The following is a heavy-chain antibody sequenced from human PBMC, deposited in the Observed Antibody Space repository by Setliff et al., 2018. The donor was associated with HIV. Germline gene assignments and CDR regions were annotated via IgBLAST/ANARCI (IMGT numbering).Heavy chain of an antibody. D-gene: IGHD3-3*01. CDR1: GYTFTNYD. V-gene: IGHV1-8*02. CDR3: ARGHLDYNFWDEVLGNWFDP. J-gene: IGHJ5*02. Sequence: GASVKVSCKASGYTFTNYDINWVRQAPGQGLEWMGWMNPNSGNTGYAQKFQGRVTMTRNTSIRTAYMELSSLRSEDTAVYYCARGHLDYNFWDEVLGNWFDPWGQGNLVTVSS. CDR2: MNPNSGNT.